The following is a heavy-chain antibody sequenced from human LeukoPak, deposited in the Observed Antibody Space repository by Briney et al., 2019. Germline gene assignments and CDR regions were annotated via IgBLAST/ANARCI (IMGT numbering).Heavy chain of an antibody. CDR1: GGSISSYY. J-gene: IGHJ5*02. CDR2: IYTSGST. V-gene: IGHV4-4*09. D-gene: IGHD3-22*01. Sequence: SETLSLTCTVSGGSISSYYWSWIRQPPGKGLEWIGYIYTSGSTNYNPSLKGRVTISVDTSKNQFSLKLSSVTAADTAVYYCARYNYYDSSGYYYGNWFDPWGQGTLVTVSS. CDR3: ARYNYYDSSGYYYGNWFDP.